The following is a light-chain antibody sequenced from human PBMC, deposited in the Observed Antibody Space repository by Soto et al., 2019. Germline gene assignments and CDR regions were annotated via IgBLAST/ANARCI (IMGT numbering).Light chain of an antibody. J-gene: IGKJ4*01. Sequence: EIVMTQSPATLSVSPGERATLSCRASQSVSSNLAWYQQTPGQAPRLLIYGASTRATGIPARFSGSGSGTEFTLTISSLQSEDFASYYCQQYNTYFSLTFGGGTKVDIK. V-gene: IGKV3-15*01. CDR1: QSVSSN. CDR2: GAS. CDR3: QQYNTYFSLT.